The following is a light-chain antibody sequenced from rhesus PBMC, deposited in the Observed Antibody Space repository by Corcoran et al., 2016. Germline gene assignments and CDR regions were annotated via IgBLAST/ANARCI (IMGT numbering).Light chain of an antibody. CDR2: DAT. CDR1: QDINSY. CDR3: LHHNNYPWT. Sequence: DIQMTQSPSSLSASVGDTVTITCRASQDINSYLNWFQQKPGKAPNPLIYDATSLQSGVPSRLSGSGSGTDFTLTISSLQPEDFATYFCLHHNNYPWTFGQGTKVEIK. J-gene: IGKJ1*01. V-gene: IGKV1-28*03.